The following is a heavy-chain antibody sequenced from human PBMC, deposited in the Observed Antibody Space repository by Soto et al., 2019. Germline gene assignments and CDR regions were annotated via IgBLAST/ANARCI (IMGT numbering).Heavy chain of an antibody. CDR2: ISSSSRTI. Sequence: GGSLRLSCAASGFTFSSYSMNWVRQAPGKGLEWVSYISSSSRTIYYADSVEGRFTISRDNAKNSLYLQMNSLRDEDTAVYYWARDSGGGSGSGGGVNWFDPWGQGTLVTVSS. CDR3: ARDSGGGSGSGGGVNWFDP. V-gene: IGHV3-48*02. J-gene: IGHJ5*02. CDR1: GFTFSSYS. D-gene: IGHD6-25*01.